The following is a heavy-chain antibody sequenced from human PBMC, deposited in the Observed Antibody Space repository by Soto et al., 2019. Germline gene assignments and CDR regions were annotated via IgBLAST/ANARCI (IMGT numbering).Heavy chain of an antibody. V-gene: IGHV4-34*01. CDR1: GGSFSGYY. J-gene: IGHJ4*02. CDR2: INHSGST. Sequence: QVQLQQWGAGLLKPSETLSLTCAVYGGSFSGYYWSWIRQPPGKGLEWIGEINHSGSTNYNPSLKNRVTISVDTSKNQFSLKLSSVTAADTAVYYCARPAIAAAVSAFDYWGQGTLVTVSS. D-gene: IGHD6-13*01. CDR3: ARPAIAAAVSAFDY.